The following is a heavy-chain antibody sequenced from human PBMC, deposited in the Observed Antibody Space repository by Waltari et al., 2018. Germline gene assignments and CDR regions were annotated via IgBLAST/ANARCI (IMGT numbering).Heavy chain of an antibody. J-gene: IGHJ6*02. CDR1: GFTFSSYA. Sequence: EVQLLESGGGLVQPGGFLRLSCAASGFTFSSYAMSWVRQAPGKGLEWVSAISGSGGSTYYADSVKGLFTISRDNSKNTLYLQMNSLRAEDTAVYYCANFYGGNTHLYYYGMDVWGQGTTVTVSS. CDR3: ANFYGGNTHLYYYGMDV. CDR2: ISGSGGST. V-gene: IGHV3-23*01. D-gene: IGHD4-17*01.